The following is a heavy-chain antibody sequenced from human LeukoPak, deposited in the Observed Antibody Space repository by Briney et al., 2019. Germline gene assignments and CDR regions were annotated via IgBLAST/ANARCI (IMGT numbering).Heavy chain of an antibody. Sequence: PGGSLRLSCAASGFTFSSYGMSWVRQAPGKGLEWVSGISGSGGKTDYADSVKGRLTISRDNSKNTLYLQMNSLRAEDTAVYYCARNSPFSTAMVSLVGYMDYYYYMDVWGKGTTVTVSS. V-gene: IGHV3-23*01. CDR2: ISGSGGKT. D-gene: IGHD5-18*01. J-gene: IGHJ6*03. CDR1: GFTFSSYG. CDR3: ARNSPFSTAMVSLVGYMDYYYYMDV.